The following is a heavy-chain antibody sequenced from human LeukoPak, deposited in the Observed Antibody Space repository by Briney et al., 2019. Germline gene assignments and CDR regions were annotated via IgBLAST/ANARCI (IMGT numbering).Heavy chain of an antibody. V-gene: IGHV4-59*01. D-gene: IGHD6-6*01. CDR1: GGSISSYY. J-gene: IGHJ4*02. CDR3: ARAGAIAARPDFDY. CDR2: IYYSGST. Sequence: SETLSLTCSVSGGSISSYYWSWIRQPPGKGLEWIGYIYYSGSTNYNPSLYSRVTISVDASKNQFSLKLSSVTAADTAIYYCARAGAIAARPDFDYWGQGTLVTVSS.